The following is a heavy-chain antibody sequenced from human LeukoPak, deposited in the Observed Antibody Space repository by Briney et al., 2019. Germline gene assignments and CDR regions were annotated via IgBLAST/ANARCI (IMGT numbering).Heavy chain of an antibody. Sequence: SETLSLTCAVYGGSFSGYYWSWIRQPPGKGLEWIGEINHSGSTNYNPSLKSRATISVDTSKNQFSLKLSSVTAADTAVYYCARGPKYYYDSSGYYFFDYWGQGTLVTVSS. V-gene: IGHV4-34*01. CDR3: ARGPKYYYDSSGYYFFDY. D-gene: IGHD3-22*01. CDR1: GGSFSGYY. CDR2: INHSGST. J-gene: IGHJ4*02.